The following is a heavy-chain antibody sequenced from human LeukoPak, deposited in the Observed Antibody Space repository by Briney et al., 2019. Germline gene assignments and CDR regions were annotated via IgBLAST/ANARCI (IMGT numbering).Heavy chain of an antibody. CDR3: AKEDGDPPARYYGMDV. D-gene: IGHD4-17*01. Sequence: GRSLRLSCAASGFTFSSYGMHWVRQAPGKGLEWVAVISYDGSNKYYADSVKGRFTISRDNSKNTLYLQMNSLRAEDTAAYYCAKEDGDPPARYYGMDVWGQGTTVTVSS. CDR2: ISYDGSNK. J-gene: IGHJ6*02. CDR1: GFTFSSYG. V-gene: IGHV3-30*18.